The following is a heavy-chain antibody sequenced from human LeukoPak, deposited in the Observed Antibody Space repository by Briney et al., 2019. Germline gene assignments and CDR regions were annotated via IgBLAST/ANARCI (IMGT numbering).Heavy chain of an antibody. CDR1: GGTFSSCA. D-gene: IGHD2-2*02. J-gene: IGHJ5*02. Sequence: SVKVSCKASGGTFSSCAISWVRQAPGQGLEWMGGIIPIFGTANYAQKFQGRVTITTDESTSTAYMELSSLRSEDTAVYYCAREGYCSSTSCYTRSGYHWFDPWGQGTLVTVSS. V-gene: IGHV1-69*05. CDR2: IIPIFGTA. CDR3: AREGYCSSTSCYTRSGYHWFDP.